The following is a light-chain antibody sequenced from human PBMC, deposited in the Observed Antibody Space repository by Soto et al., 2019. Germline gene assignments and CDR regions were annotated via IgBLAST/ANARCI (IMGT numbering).Light chain of an antibody. V-gene: IGLV2-14*01. J-gene: IGLJ1*01. CDR2: EVT. Sequence: QSVLTQPASVSGSPGQSIAISCTGTSSDVGGYDYVSWYQQHPDKAPKLMIYEVTKRPSGVSNRFSGSKSGNTASLTISGLQPEDEADYYCCSYTTSNTRQIVFGTGTKVTVL. CDR3: CSYTTSNTRQIV. CDR1: SSDVGGYDY.